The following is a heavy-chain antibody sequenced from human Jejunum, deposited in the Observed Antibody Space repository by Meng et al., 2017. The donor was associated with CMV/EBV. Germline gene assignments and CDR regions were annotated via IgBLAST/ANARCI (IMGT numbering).Heavy chain of an antibody. Sequence: SCKASGYTFITYAMNWLRQAPGQGLEWMGWISANTGNSVYAQGFTGRFVFSLDTSVSTAYLQISSLKAEDTAVYYCAVAINGYNYVDHWGQGTLVTVSS. D-gene: IGHD5-24*01. CDR3: AVAINGYNYVDH. V-gene: IGHV7-4-1*02. CDR1: GYTFITYA. J-gene: IGHJ4*02. CDR2: ISANTGNS.